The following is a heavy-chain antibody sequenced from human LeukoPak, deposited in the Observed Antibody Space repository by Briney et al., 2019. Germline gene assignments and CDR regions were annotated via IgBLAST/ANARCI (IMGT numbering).Heavy chain of an antibody. CDR1: GGSISSYY. D-gene: IGHD6-13*01. J-gene: IGHJ4*02. Sequence: TSETLSLTCTVSGGSISSYYWSWIRQPPGKGLEWIGYIYYSGSTNYNPSLKSRVTISVDTSKNQFSLKLSSVTAADTAVYYCARRSGAAGHYYFDYWGQGTLVTVSS. V-gene: IGHV4-59*08. CDR3: ARRSGAAGHYYFDY. CDR2: IYYSGST.